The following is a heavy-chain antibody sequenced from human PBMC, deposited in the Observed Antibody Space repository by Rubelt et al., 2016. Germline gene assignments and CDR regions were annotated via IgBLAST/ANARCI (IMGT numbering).Heavy chain of an antibody. CDR1: GGSFSGYY. D-gene: IGHD6-13*01. Sequence: QVQLQQWGAGLLKPSETLSLTCAVYGGSFSGYYCSWIRQPPGKGLECIGEINHRGRTNYNPSLKSRGTISVDTAKTQFSLKLSSVTAAGTAVYYCARGLARAAAAPRRLWFDPWGQGPLVTVSS. CDR2: INHRGRT. CDR3: ARGLARAAAAPRRLWFDP. V-gene: IGHV4-34*02. J-gene: IGHJ5*02.